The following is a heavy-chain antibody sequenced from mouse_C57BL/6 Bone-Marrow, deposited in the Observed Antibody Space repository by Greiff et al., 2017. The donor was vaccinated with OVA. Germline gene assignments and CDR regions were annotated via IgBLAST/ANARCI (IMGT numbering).Heavy chain of an antibody. V-gene: IGHV2-2*01. CDR2: IWSGGST. J-gene: IGHJ1*03. CDR3: ARRYYSGYFDV. D-gene: IGHD2-12*01. CDR1: GFSLTSYG. Sequence: QVQLKESGPGLVQPSQSLSITCTVSGFSLTSYGVHWVRQSPGKGLEWLGVIWSGGSTAYNAAFISRLSISKDHSKCQVFFKLNSLQADDTAIYYCARRYYSGYFDVWGTGTTVTVSS.